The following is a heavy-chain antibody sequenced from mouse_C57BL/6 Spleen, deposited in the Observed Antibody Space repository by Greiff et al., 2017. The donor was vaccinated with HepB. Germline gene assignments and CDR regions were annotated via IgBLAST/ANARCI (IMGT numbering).Heavy chain of an antibody. CDR1: GFTFSSYA. V-gene: IGHV5-4*01. J-gene: IGHJ3*01. Sequence: EVKLVESGGGLVKPGGSLKLSCAASGFTFSSYAMSWVRQTPEKRLEWVATISDGGSYTYYPDNVKGRFTISRDNAKNNLYLQMSHLKSEDTAMYYCARDEEGIYYGNYVWFAYWGQGTLVTVSA. CDR3: ARDEEGIYYGNYVWFAY. D-gene: IGHD2-1*01. CDR2: ISDGGSYT.